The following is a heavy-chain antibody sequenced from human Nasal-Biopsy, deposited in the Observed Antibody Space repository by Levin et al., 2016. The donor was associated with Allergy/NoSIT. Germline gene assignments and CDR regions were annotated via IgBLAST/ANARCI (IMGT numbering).Heavy chain of an antibody. D-gene: IGHD4-17*01. CDR1: GFTFRSYW. J-gene: IGHJ4*02. Sequence: GGSLRLSCAASGFTFRSYWMYWVRQVPGEGLMWVSRINGDGDSTSHAVSVKGRFTTSRDNAKNTLFLHMSSLRVEDTAVYYCVRDYGDWGQGTLVTVSS. V-gene: IGHV3-74*01. CDR2: INGDGDST. CDR3: VRDYGD.